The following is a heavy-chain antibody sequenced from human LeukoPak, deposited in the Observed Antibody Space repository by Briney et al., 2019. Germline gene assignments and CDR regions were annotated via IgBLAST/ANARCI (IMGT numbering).Heavy chain of an antibody. CDR2: ISPYNGNT. CDR3: ARDLEVVVPAANTPPGYFDY. D-gene: IGHD2-2*01. J-gene: IGHJ4*02. CDR1: GYTFTSYG. Sequence: GASVKVSCKASGYTFTSYGISWVRQAPGQGLEWMGWISPYNGNTNYAQKLQGRVTMTTDTSTSTAYMELRSLRSDNTAVYYCARDLEVVVPAANTPPGYFDYWGQGTLVTVYS. V-gene: IGHV1-18*04.